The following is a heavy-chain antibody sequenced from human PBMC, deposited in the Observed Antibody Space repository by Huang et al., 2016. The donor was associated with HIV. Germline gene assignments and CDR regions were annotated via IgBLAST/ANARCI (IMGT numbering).Heavy chain of an antibody. Sequence: QIQLMQSGPVLKQPGASVKVSCKASGYTFTSYGITWVGQAPGQGPELGVSLSAAGGDTEYSQKFPGRVTLTTDTSTNIAYMELRSLRSADPAKYYCARDPKYHRIGYYRQRRGIDIWGQGTMVIVSS. CDR1: GYTFTSYG. CDR3: ARDPKYHRIGYYRQRRGIDI. CDR2: LSAAGGDT. D-gene: IGHD3-22*01. V-gene: IGHV1-18*01. J-gene: IGHJ3*02.